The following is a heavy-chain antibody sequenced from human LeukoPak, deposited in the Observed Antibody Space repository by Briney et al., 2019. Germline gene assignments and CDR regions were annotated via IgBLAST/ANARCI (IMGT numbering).Heavy chain of an antibody. Sequence: SETLSLTCTVSGGSISSSSYDWGWIRQLPGKGLGWIGYIYYSGSTNYNPSLKSRVNISVDTSKNQFSLELSSVTAADTAVYYCARDLTERWLQLGYWGQGTLVTVSS. V-gene: IGHV4-61*01. CDR1: GGSISSSSYD. CDR2: IYYSGST. D-gene: IGHD5-24*01. J-gene: IGHJ4*02. CDR3: ARDLTERWLQLGY.